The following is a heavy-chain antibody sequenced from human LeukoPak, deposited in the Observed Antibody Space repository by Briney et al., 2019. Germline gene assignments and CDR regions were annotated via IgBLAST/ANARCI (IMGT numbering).Heavy chain of an antibody. J-gene: IGHJ3*02. CDR2: INPNSGGT. D-gene: IGHD6-19*01. Sequence: ASVKVSRKASGYTFTGYYMHWVRQAPGQGLEWMGWINPNSGGTNYAQKFQGRVTMTRDTSISTAYMELSRLRSDDTAVYYCARDLMFSGWSDAFDIWGQGTMVTVSS. V-gene: IGHV1-2*02. CDR1: GYTFTGYY. CDR3: ARDLMFSGWSDAFDI.